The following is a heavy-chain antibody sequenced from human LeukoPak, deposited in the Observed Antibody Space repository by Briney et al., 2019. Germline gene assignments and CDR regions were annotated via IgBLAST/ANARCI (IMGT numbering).Heavy chain of an antibody. CDR1: GFTFSNYW. CDR3: VRVKYYDFWSGNDAFDM. D-gene: IGHD3-3*01. J-gene: IGHJ3*02. Sequence: QPGGSLRLSCAASGFTFSNYWMSWVHQAPGKGLEWVANIKQDGSEKYYVDSVKGRFTISRDNAKNSLYLQMNSLRGEDTAVYYCVRVKYYDFWSGNDAFDMWGQGTMVTVSS. V-gene: IGHV3-7*01. CDR2: IKQDGSEK.